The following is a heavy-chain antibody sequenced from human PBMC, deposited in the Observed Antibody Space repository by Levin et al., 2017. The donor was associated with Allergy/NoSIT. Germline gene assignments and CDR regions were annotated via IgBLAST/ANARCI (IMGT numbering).Heavy chain of an antibody. J-gene: IGHJ3*02. Sequence: SETLSLTCTVSGDSISSSSYHWGWIRQPPGKGLEWIGRIDYSGRTDYNPSLKSRVTISVDTSMKQFSLKLSSVTAADTAVYYCARPGSSWIWAFDIWGQGTMVTVSS. CDR1: GDSISSSSYH. CDR3: ARPGSSWIWAFDI. CDR2: IDYSGRT. V-gene: IGHV4-39*01. D-gene: IGHD6-13*01.